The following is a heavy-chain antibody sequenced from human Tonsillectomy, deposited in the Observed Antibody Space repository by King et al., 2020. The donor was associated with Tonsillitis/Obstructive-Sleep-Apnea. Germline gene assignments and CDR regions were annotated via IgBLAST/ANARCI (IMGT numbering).Heavy chain of an antibody. J-gene: IGHJ5*02. CDR2: INPSGGST. CDR3: ARYNSITGTGALNWFDP. Sequence: VQLVQSGAEVKKPGASVKVSCKASGYTFTSYYMHWVRQAPGQGLEWMGIINPSGGSTSYAQKFQGRVTMTRDTSTGTVYMELSSLRSEDTAVYYCARYNSITGTGALNWFDPWGQGTLVTVSS. CDR1: GYTFTSYY. V-gene: IGHV1-46*01. D-gene: IGHD1-20*01.